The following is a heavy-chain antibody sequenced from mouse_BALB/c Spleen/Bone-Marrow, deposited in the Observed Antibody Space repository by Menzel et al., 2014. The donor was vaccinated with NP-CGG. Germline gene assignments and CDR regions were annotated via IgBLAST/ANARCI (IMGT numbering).Heavy chain of an antibody. CDR1: GYTFSSYW. Sequence: QVQLQQSGAELMKPGASVKISCKATGYTFSSYWIEWVKQRPGHGLEWIGEILPGSGSTTYNEPFKGKATFTADTSSNTAYMQLSSLTSEDSAVYYCAREDGLWYFDVWGAGTTVTVSS. J-gene: IGHJ1*01. CDR2: ILPGSGST. CDR3: AREDGLWYFDV. V-gene: IGHV1-9*01. D-gene: IGHD1-1*01.